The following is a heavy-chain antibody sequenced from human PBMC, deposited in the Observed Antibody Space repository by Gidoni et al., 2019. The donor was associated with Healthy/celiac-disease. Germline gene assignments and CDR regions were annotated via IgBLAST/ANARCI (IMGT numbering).Heavy chain of an antibody. J-gene: IGHJ4*02. Sequence: EVQLVEPGGGLVQPARSLILSCTASGFTFGDYAMSWFRQAPGQGLEWVGFIRSKAYGGTTEYAASVKGRFTISRDDSKSIAYLQMNSLKTEDTAVYYCTRVLSDYGDYASGYWGQGTLVTVSS. CDR3: TRVLSDYGDYASGY. CDR1: GFTFGDYA. V-gene: IGHV3-49*03. CDR2: IRSKAYGGTT. D-gene: IGHD4-17*01.